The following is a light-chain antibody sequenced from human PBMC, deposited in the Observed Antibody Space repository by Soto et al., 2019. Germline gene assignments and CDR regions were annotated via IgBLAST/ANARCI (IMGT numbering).Light chain of an antibody. CDR1: SSDVGGYNY. CDR2: DVS. J-gene: IGLJ1*01. V-gene: IGLV2-14*01. Sequence: QSALTQPASVSGSPGQSITISCTGTSSDVGGYNYVSWYQQHPGKAPKLVIYDVSNRPSGVSNRFSGSKSGNTASLNISGRHAEDEADYYCISYTSSSALLYVFGTGTKLTVL. CDR3: ISYTSSSALLYV.